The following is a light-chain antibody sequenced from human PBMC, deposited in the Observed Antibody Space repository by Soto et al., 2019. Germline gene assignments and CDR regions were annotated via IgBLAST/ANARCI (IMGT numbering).Light chain of an antibody. CDR1: SSDVGGFNY. J-gene: IGLJ3*02. V-gene: IGLV2-11*01. CDR2: DVS. Sequence: QSALTQPRSVSGSPGQSVTLSCTGTSSDVGGFNYVSWYQQHPGKAPKLMISDVSKRPSGVPDRFSGSKSGNTASLTISGLQAEDEADYYCCSSAGTYTSVFGGGTKLTVL. CDR3: CSSAGTYTSV.